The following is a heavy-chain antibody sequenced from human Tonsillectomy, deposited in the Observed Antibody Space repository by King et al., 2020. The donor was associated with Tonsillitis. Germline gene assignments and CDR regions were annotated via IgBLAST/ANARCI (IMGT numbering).Heavy chain of an antibody. CDR2: ISSSISYT. D-gene: IGHD3-9*01. CDR3: ARERGYYVILTGSALDY. Sequence: VQLVESGGGLVKPGGSLRLSCAASGFTFSDYYMSWIRQAPGKGLEWVSYISSSISYTNYADSVKGRFTISRDNAKNSPYLQMNSLRAEATAVYYCARERGYYVILTGSALDYWGQGTLVTVSS. V-gene: IGHV3-11*06. CDR1: GFTFSDYY. J-gene: IGHJ4*02.